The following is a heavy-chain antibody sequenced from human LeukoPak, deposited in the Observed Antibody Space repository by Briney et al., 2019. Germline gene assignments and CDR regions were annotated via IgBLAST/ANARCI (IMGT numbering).Heavy chain of an antibody. CDR1: GGSFSGYY. J-gene: IGHJ6*02. CDR2: INHSGST. CDR3: ARDGADGMDV. D-gene: IGHD1-26*01. V-gene: IGHV4-34*01. Sequence: SETLSLTCAVYGGSFSGYYWSWIRQPPGKGLEWIGEINHSGSTYYNPSLKSRVTISVDRSKNQFSLKLSSVTAADTAVYYCARDGADGMDVWGQGTTVTVSS.